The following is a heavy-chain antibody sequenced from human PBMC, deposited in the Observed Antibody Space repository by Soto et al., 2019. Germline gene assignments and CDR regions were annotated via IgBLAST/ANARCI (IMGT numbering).Heavy chain of an antibody. CDR3: ARDDAFANENAFDL. CDR1: GFSFRTYG. Sequence: GSLRLSCVVSGFSFRTYGFHWVRQPPGKGLQWVAVISPKGHADSVEGRFTISRDNSKDTLYLQMSNLRAEDTAVYYCARDDAFANENAFDLWGQGTKVTVS. CDR2: ISPK. D-gene: IGHD1-1*01. V-gene: IGHV3-33*01. J-gene: IGHJ3*01.